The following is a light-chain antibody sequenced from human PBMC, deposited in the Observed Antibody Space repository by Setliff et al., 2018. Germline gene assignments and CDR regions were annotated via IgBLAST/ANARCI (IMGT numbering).Light chain of an antibody. CDR2: DVS. V-gene: IGLV2-14*01. J-gene: IGLJ1*01. CDR3: SSYTSSSPYV. CDR1: SSDVGGYNY. Sequence: QSVLAQPASVSGSPGQSITISCTGTSSDVGGYNYVSWYQQHPGKAPKLMIYDVSKRPPGVSNRFSGSKSGNTASLTISGLQAEDEADYYCSSYTSSSPYVFGTGTKVTVL.